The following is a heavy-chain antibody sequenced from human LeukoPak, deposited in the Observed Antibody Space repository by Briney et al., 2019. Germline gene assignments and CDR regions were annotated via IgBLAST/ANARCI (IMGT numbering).Heavy chain of an antibody. CDR3: GKGSTGWSRDP. Sequence: ASVKVSCKASGYTFTERGISWMRHVPGQGLEWMGWISATSGNTHYAQTFRDRVTMTTDASTSTAYMELRDLTTDDTAVYYCGKGSTGWSRDPWGQGTLVTVSS. V-gene: IGHV1-18*01. D-gene: IGHD6-19*01. J-gene: IGHJ5*02. CDR1: GYTFTERG. CDR2: ISATSGNT.